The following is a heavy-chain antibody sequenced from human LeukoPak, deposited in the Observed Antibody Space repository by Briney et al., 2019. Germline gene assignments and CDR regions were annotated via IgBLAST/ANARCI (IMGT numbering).Heavy chain of an antibody. CDR3: ARGQQLADY. CDR2: IYYSGST. J-gene: IGHJ4*02. V-gene: IGHV4-59*01. CDR1: GGSISSYY. Sequence: PSETLSLTCTVSGGSISSYYWSWIRQPPGKGLEWIGYIYYSGSTNYNPSLKSRVTISVDTSKNQFPLKLSSVTAADTAVYYCARGQQLADYWGQGTLVTVSS. D-gene: IGHD6-13*01.